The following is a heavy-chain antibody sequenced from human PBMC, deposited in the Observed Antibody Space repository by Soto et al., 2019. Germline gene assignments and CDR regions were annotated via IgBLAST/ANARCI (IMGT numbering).Heavy chain of an antibody. V-gene: IGHV3-30-3*01. CDR3: ARDYGDYEAFDY. J-gene: IGHJ4*02. CDR2: ISYDGSNK. Sequence: QVQLVESGGGVVQPGRSLRLSCAASGFTFSSYAMHWVRQAPGKGLEWVAVISYDGSNKYYADSVKGRFTISRDNSKNTLYLQMNSLRAEDTAVYYCARDYGDYEAFDYWGQGTLVTVSS. D-gene: IGHD4-17*01. CDR1: GFTFSSYA.